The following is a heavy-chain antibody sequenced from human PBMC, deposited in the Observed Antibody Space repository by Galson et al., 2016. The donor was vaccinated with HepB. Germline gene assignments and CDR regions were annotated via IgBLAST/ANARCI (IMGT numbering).Heavy chain of an antibody. D-gene: IGHD4-17*01. J-gene: IGHJ2*01. Sequence: TLSLTCTASGGSISSGGYYWNWIRQHPGEGLEWIGYIYSSGSTNYNPSLKSRVAMSLDTSKNHFSLRLNSVTAAGTAVYFCARRDVDYLWHFDLWGRGTLVTVSS. CDR1: GGSISSGGYY. V-gene: IGHV4-31*03. CDR3: ARRDVDYLWHFDL. CDR2: IYSSGST.